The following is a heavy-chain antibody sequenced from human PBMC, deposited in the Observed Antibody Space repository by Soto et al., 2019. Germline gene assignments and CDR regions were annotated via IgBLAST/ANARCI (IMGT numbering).Heavy chain of an antibody. CDR1: GFTFSSYG. Sequence: QVQLVESGGGVVQPGRSLRLSCAASGFTFSSYGMHWVRQAPGKGLEWVAVIWYDGSNKYYADSVKGRFTISRDNSKNTLNPKKNTMRAENRAFFYWGRGPGVDYGDYRGDFFSGYFDYGAREPRVPVSS. D-gene: IGHD4-17*01. CDR2: IWYDGSNK. V-gene: IGHV3-33*01. J-gene: IGHJ4*02. CDR3: GRGPGVDYGDYRGDFFSGYFDY.